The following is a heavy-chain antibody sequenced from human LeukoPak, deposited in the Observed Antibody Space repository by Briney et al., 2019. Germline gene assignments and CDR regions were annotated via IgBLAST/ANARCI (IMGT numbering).Heavy chain of an antibody. CDR1: EGTFRSDT. J-gene: IGHJ6*03. CDR2: ITPVFGTL. D-gene: IGHD3-10*01. CDR3: ARGGGNFYGSGSSRQYYYYFMDV. Sequence: SVKVSCKASEGTFRSDTINWVRQATGQGLEWMGGITPVFGTLRYAQKFRGRVTITADESTTTSYMELSGLTSDDTAIYHCARGGGNFYGSGSSRQYYYYFMDVWGTGTTVTVSS. V-gene: IGHV1-69*01.